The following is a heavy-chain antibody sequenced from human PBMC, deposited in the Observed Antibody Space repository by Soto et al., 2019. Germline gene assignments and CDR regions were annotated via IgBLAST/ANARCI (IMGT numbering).Heavy chain of an antibody. V-gene: IGHV1-18*04. D-gene: IGHD3-3*01. Sequence: ASVKVSCKASGYTFTSYGISWVRQAPGQGLEWMGWISAYNGNTNYAQKLQGRVTMTTDTSTSTAYMELRSLRSDDTAVYYCARDEAYYDFWSGPPGYGVDVWGQGTTVTVSS. CDR1: GYTFTSYG. CDR3: ARDEAYYDFWSGPPGYGVDV. J-gene: IGHJ6*02. CDR2: ISAYNGNT.